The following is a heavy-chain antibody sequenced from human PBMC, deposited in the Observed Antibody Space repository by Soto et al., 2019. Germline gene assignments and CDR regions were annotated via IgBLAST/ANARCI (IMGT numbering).Heavy chain of an antibody. CDR2: ISHDGSNR. J-gene: IGHJ6*02. V-gene: IGHV3-30-3*01. D-gene: IGHD2-15*01. Sequence: QVQLVESGGGVVQPGRSLRLSCAASGFTFSGYAMHWVRQAPGKGLEWVAFISHDGSNRPNEDSVKGRFTISRDNSKNTLYLQMNSLRPEDTAVYYCARVGLSNRWTEGLDFWGHGTTVTVSS. CDR1: GFTFSGYA. CDR3: ARVGLSNRWTEGLDF.